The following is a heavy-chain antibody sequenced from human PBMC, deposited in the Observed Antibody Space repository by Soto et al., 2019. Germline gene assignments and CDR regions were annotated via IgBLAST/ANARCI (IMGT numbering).Heavy chain of an antibody. CDR2: INHSGST. CDR3: ARDFWSGYYPGRRQRTQLQIPTKWFDP. CDR1: GGSFSGYY. J-gene: IGHJ5*02. V-gene: IGHV4-34*01. Sequence: SETLSLTCAVYGGSFSGYYWSWIRQPPGKGLEWIGEINHSGSTNYNPSLKSRVTISVDTSKNQFSLKLSSVTAADTAVYYCARDFWSGYYPGRRQRTQLQIPTKWFDPWGQATLVTSPQ. D-gene: IGHD3-3*01.